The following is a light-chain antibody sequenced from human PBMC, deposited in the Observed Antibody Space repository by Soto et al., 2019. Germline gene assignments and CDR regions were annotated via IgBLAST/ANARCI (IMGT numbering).Light chain of an antibody. CDR2: GAS. CDR3: HHYGRSAIFT. Sequence: EIVMTQSPGTLSLSPGERATLSCRASQSVSSNFLAWYQQRPGQAPRLLMDGASSRAAGIPDRFSGSGSGTDFTLTISRLEPEDFEVYYCHHYGRSAIFTFGPATTVDIK. V-gene: IGKV3-20*01. CDR1: QSVSSNF. J-gene: IGKJ3*01.